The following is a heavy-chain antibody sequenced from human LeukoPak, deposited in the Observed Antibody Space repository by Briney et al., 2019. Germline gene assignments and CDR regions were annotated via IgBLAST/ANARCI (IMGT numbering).Heavy chain of an antibody. J-gene: IGHJ4*02. Sequence: ASVKVSCKASGYTFTGYYMHWVRQAPGQGLEWMGRINPNSGGANYAQKFQGRVTMTRDTSISTAYMELSRLRSDDTAVYYCARDPRIAVAGKYFDYWGQGTLVTVSS. D-gene: IGHD6-19*01. CDR1: GYTFTGYY. V-gene: IGHV1-2*06. CDR2: INPNSGGA. CDR3: ARDPRIAVAGKYFDY.